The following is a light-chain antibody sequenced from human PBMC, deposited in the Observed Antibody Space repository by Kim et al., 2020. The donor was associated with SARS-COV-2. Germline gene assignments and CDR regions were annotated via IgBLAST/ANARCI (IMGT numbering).Light chain of an antibody. J-gene: IGKJ1*01. V-gene: IGKV3-15*01. CDR1: QSVGYR. CDR3: QQYVDWWT. Sequence: EIMMTQFPDTLSVSPGERATLSCRASQSVGYRLAWYQQKPGQAPRLLIYDISTRVTGTPARFSGSGSGTEFTLTISGLQSDDFAIYYCQQYVDWWTFGQGTKVDIK. CDR2: DIS.